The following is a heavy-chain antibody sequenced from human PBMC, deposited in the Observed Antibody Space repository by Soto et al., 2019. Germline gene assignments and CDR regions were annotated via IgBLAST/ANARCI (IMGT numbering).Heavy chain of an antibody. V-gene: IGHV1-69*02. CDR3: ARQWVTNFYFDY. CDR2: IIPIFGIA. CDR1: GGTLSSYT. Sequence: SVRVSCKAFGGTLSSYTISWVRQAPGQGLEWMGRIIPIFGIANYAQKFQGRVTITADESTSTAYMELSSLRSEDTAVYYCARQWVTNFYFDYWGQGTLVTVSS. J-gene: IGHJ4*02. D-gene: IGHD4-17*01.